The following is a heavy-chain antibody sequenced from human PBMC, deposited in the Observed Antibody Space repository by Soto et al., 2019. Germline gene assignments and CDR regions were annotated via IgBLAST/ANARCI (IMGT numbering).Heavy chain of an antibody. Sequence: GGSLRLSCAASGFTFSSYWMSWVRQAPGKGLEWVANIKQDGSEKYYVDSVKGRFTISRDNAKNSLYLQMNSLRAEDTAVYYSARDEDPSSHYYYYYYMDVWGKGTTVTVSS. CDR1: GFTFSSYW. CDR3: ARDEDPSSHYYYYYYMDV. V-gene: IGHV3-7*01. J-gene: IGHJ6*03. CDR2: IKQDGSEK.